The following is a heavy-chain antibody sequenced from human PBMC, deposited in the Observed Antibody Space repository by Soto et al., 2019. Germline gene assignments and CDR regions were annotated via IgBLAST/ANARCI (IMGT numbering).Heavy chain of an antibody. CDR2: ISSSSSTI. V-gene: IGHV3-48*01. CDR1: GFTFSSYS. CDR3: ARHPERIAQIGWFDP. J-gene: IGHJ5*02. Sequence: EVQLVESGGGLVQPGGSLRLSCAASGFTFSSYSMNWVRQAPGKGLEGVSYISSSSSTIYYADSVKGRFTISIDNAKNSLYLQMNSLRAEDTAVYYCARHPERIAQIGWFDPWGQGTLVTVSS. D-gene: IGHD6-13*01.